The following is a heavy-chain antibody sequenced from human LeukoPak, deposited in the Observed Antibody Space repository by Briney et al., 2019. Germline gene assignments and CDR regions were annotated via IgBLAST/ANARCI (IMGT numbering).Heavy chain of an antibody. CDR3: ARSSDYYDSSGYYLSFDY. J-gene: IGHJ4*02. Sequence: SETLSLTCAVYGGSFSCYYWSWIRQPPGKGLEWIGEINHSGSTNYNPSLKSRATISVDTSKNQFSLKLSSVTAADTAVYYCARSSDYYDSSGYYLSFDYWGQGTLVTVSS. V-gene: IGHV4-34*01. D-gene: IGHD3-22*01. CDR1: GGSFSCYY. CDR2: INHSGST.